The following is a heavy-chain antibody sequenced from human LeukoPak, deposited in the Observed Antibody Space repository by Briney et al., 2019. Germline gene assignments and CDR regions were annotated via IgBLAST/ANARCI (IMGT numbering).Heavy chain of an antibody. V-gene: IGHV1-2*02. J-gene: IGHJ3*02. D-gene: IGHD3-3*01. CDR3: ARVGSPGIFGDAFDI. CDR2: INPNSGGT. Sequence: GASVKVSCKASGYTFTGYYMHWVRQAPGQGLEWMGWINPNSGGTNYAQKFQGRVTMTRDTSISAAYMELSRLRSDDTAVYYCARVGSPGIFGDAFDIWGQGTMVTVSS. CDR1: GYTFTGYY.